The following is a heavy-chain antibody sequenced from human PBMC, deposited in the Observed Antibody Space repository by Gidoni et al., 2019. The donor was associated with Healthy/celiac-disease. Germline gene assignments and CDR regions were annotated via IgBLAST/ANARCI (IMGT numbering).Heavy chain of an antibody. CDR2: ISVIGGST. D-gene: IGHD4-17*01. CDR1: GFTVSSYA. J-gene: IGHJ4*02. Sequence: EVQLLESGGGLVQPGGSLRLSCAASGFTVSSYAMSWVRQAPGKGLEWVSAISVIGGSTYYADSVKGRFTISRDNSKNTLYLQMNSLRAEDTAVYYCANLYGDYEEGYFDYWGQGTLVTVSS. CDR3: ANLYGDYEEGYFDY. V-gene: IGHV3-23*01.